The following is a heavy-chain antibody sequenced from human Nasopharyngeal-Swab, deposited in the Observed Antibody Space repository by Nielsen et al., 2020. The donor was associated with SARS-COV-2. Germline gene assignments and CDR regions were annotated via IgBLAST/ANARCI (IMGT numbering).Heavy chain of an antibody. D-gene: IGHD3-16*01. V-gene: IGHV3-13*01. Sequence: GESLKISCAASGFTFSTYDMHWVRQVAGKGLEWVSGIGAGGDTYYAGSVQGRFGISRENAKNSVYLEMSSLRADDTAVYYCARGGEIGFDYWGQGALVTVSS. CDR2: IGAGGDT. CDR1: GFTFSTYD. J-gene: IGHJ4*02. CDR3: ARGGEIGFDY.